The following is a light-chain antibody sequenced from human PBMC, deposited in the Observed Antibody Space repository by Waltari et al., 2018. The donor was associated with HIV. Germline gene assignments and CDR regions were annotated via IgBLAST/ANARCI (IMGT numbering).Light chain of an antibody. CDR1: SSYVGDYNY. V-gene: IGLV2-11*01. Sequence: HSALTQPRSVSGSPGQSVTISCTGTSSYVGDYNYVSWYQQHPGKAPKLLIFDITKRPSGVPDRFSGSKSGNTASLTISGLHLEDEANYYCCSYAGTYTWVFGGGTTLTVL. CDR3: CSYAGTYTWV. J-gene: IGLJ3*02. CDR2: DIT.